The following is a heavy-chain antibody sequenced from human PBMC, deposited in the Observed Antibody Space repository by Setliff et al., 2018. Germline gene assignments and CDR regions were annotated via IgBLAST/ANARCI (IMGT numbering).Heavy chain of an antibody. CDR3: ARALGYGSRTSCYADAFDI. Sequence: KPSETLSLTCAVSGYSISSDYYWGWIRQPPGKGLEWIGSMYHSGSTYYNPSLKSRVTISVDTSKNQFSLKLNYVTAADTAVYYCARALGYGSRTSCYADAFDIWGQGTMVTVSS. J-gene: IGHJ3*02. CDR1: GYSISSDYY. D-gene: IGHD2-2*01. V-gene: IGHV4-38-2*01. CDR2: MYHSGST.